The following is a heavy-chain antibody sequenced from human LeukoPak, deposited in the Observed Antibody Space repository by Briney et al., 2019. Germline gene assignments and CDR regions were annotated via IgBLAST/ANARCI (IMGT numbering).Heavy chain of an antibody. CDR1: GFTFNNYN. D-gene: IGHD5-12*01. CDR3: AREHSGYDFPGRDYYYMDV. Sequence: GGSLTLSCAPSGFTFNNYNMNWVRQAPGKGLEWVSSISSISSSYIYYADSVKGRFTISRDNARNSLYLQMNSLRAEDTAVYYCAREHSGYDFPGRDYYYMDVWGKGTTVTVSS. CDR2: ISSISSSYI. V-gene: IGHV3-21*01. J-gene: IGHJ6*03.